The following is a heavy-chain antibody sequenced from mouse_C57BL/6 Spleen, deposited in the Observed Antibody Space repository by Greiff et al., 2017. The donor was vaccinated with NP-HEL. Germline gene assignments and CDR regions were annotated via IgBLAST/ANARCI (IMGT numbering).Heavy chain of an antibody. V-gene: IGHV1-59*01. Sequence: QVQLQQPGAELVRPGTSVKLSCKASGYTFTSYWMHWVKQRPGQGLEWIGVIDPSDSYTNYNQKFKGKATLTVDTSSSTAYMQLSSLTSEDSAVYYCARERGLYDGYYFDYWGQGTTLTVSS. CDR1: GYTFTSYW. D-gene: IGHD2-3*01. J-gene: IGHJ2*01. CDR2: IDPSDSYT. CDR3: ARERGLYDGYYFDY.